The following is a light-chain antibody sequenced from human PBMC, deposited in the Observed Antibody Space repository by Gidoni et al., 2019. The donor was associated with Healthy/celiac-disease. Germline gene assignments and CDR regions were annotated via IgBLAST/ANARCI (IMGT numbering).Light chain of an antibody. J-gene: IGKJ5*01. Sequence: DIVLTQSPATLSLSPGERATLSCRASQSVSSYLAWYQQKPGQAPRLLIYDASNRATGIPARFSGSGSGTDFTLTISSLEPEDFAVYYCQQRSNWPSITIGQGTRLDIK. CDR1: QSVSSY. V-gene: IGKV3-11*01. CDR2: DAS. CDR3: QQRSNWPSIT.